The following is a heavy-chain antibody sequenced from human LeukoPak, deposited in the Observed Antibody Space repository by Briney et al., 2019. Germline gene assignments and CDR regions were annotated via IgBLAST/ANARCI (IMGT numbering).Heavy chain of an antibody. CDR2: INWNGGST. CDR1: GFTFDDYG. J-gene: IGHJ3*02. CDR3: ARGPSESATQLWFCFDI. V-gene: IGHV3-20*04. Sequence: GGSLRLSXAASGFTFDDYGMSWVRQAPGKGLEWVSGINWNGGSTGYADSVKGRFTISRDNAKNSLYLQMNSLRAEDTALYYCARGPSESATQLWFCFDIWGQGTMVTVSS. D-gene: IGHD5-18*01.